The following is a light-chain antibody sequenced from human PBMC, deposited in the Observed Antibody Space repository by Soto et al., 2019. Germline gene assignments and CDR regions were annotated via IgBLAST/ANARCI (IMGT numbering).Light chain of an antibody. CDR1: SSDVGGYNY. V-gene: IGLV2-14*01. CDR3: NSYTSSGTGV. Sequence: HSALTQPASVSGSPGQPITISCTGTSSDVGGYNYVSWYQQHPGKAPKLMIYDVSNRPSGVSNRFSGSKSGNTASLTISGLQPEDEADYYCNSYTSSGTGVFGTGTKLTVL. J-gene: IGLJ1*01. CDR2: DVS.